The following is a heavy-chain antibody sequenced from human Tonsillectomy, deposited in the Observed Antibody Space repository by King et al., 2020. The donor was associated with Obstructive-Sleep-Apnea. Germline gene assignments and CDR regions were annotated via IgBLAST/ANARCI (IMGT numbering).Heavy chain of an antibody. CDR3: ARDRRQWLGPFDY. CDR2: IYDSGST. V-gene: IGHV4-39*07. J-gene: IGHJ4*02. CDR1: GGSIRSSRYY. D-gene: IGHD6-19*01. Sequence: LQLQESGPGLVKPSETLSLTCTVSGGSIRSSRYYWGWIRQPPGKRLEWIGSIYDSGSTYYNPSLKSRGTISVDTSKNQVSLKLSSVTAADTAVDYCARDRRQWLGPFDYWGQGTLVTVSS.